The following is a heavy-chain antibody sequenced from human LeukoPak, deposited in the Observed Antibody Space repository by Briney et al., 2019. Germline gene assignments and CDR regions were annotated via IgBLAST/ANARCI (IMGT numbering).Heavy chain of an antibody. J-gene: IGHJ6*03. CDR3: ARRADSGAYYMDV. CDR2: INHSGST. Sequence: SETLSLTCAVYGGSFSGYYWSWIRQPPGKGLEWIGEINHSGSTNYNPSLKSRVTISVDTSKNQFSLKLSSVTAADTAVYYCARRADSGAYYMDVWGKGTTVTISS. CDR1: GGSFSGYY. V-gene: IGHV4-34*01. D-gene: IGHD3-10*01.